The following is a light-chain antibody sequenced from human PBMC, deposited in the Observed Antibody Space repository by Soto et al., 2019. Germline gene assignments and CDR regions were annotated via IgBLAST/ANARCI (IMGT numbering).Light chain of an antibody. V-gene: IGLV2-8*01. J-gene: IGLJ3*02. Sequence: QSALTQPPSASGSPGQSVTISSTGTSSDVGFYNYVSWYQQHPDKAPQLMIYEVNKRPSGVPDRFSGSKSGNTASLTVSGLQSDDEADYYCTSYAGYNNPVVFGGGTKLTVL. CDR2: EVN. CDR1: SSDVGFYNY. CDR3: TSYAGYNNPVV.